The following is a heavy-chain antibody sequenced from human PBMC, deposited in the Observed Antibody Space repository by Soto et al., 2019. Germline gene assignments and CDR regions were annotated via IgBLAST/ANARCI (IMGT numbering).Heavy chain of an antibody. CDR2: IYDSGTT. D-gene: IGHD1-1*01. V-gene: IGHV4-59*08. CDR3: ARLRNLYFMDV. J-gene: IGHJ6*03. CDR1: GGSISGLY. Sequence: QVQLQESGPGLVKPSETLSLTCSVSGGSISGLYWSWVRQTPGRGLEWIGRIYDSGTTTYNPSLKSRVTMSVYTSKSLFSLKVWPVTAADTAIYYCARLRNLYFMDVWGKGTTVTVSS.